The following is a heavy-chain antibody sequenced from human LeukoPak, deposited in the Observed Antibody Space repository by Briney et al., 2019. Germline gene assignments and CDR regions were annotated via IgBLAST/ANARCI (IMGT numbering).Heavy chain of an antibody. CDR2: IYPGDSET. V-gene: IGHV5-51*01. J-gene: IGHJ3*02. Sequence: GESLKISCKGSGYSFTNYWIGWVRQMPGKGLEWMGIIYPGDSETRYSPSFQGQVTISADKSISTAYLQWSSLKASDTAMYYCARPYGSGTYYNRVGAFDIWGQGTMVTVSS. CDR1: GYSFTNYW. CDR3: ARPYGSGTYYNRVGAFDI. D-gene: IGHD3-10*01.